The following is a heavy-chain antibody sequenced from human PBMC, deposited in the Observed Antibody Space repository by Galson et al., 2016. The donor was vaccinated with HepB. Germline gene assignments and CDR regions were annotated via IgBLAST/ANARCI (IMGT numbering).Heavy chain of an antibody. J-gene: IGHJ4*02. Sequence: LSCAASGFIFSSYTMNWVRPAPGKGLEWVSSISSSSSYVDYADTVKGRFTISRDNAKNSLYLQMNSLRAEDTAVYYCARAKGLLEWLVRYYFDYWGQGTLVTVSS. CDR1: GFIFSSYT. CDR2: ISSSSSYV. D-gene: IGHD3-3*01. CDR3: ARAKGLLEWLVRYYFDY. V-gene: IGHV3-21*01.